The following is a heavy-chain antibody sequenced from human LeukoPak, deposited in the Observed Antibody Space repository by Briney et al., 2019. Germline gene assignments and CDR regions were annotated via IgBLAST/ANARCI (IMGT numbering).Heavy chain of an antibody. V-gene: IGHV4-34*01. J-gene: IGHJ5*02. CDR3: ARDRGLYYDYIWGSYRYTRTFDP. CDR1: GGSFSGYY. Sequence: PSETLSLTCAVYGGSFSGYYWSWIRQPPGKGLEWIGEINHSGSTNYNPSLKSRVTISVDTSKNQFSLKLSSVTAADTAGYYCARDRGLYYDYIWGSYRYTRTFDPWGQGTLVTVSS. CDR2: INHSGST. D-gene: IGHD3-16*02.